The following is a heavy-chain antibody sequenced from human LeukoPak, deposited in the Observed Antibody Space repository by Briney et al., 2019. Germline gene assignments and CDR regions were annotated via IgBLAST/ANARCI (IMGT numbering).Heavy chain of an antibody. J-gene: IGHJ6*02. Sequence: ASVKVSCKASGYTFTNYAIHWVRQAPGQRLEWMAWINAGNGNTKYSQKFQGRVTITRDTSASTAYMELSSLRSEDTAVYYCARDQADCSGGSCLFYYYYGMDVWGQGTTVTVSS. D-gene: IGHD2-15*01. CDR1: GYTFTNYA. CDR3: ARDQADCSGGSCLFYYYYGMDV. V-gene: IGHV1-3*01. CDR2: INAGNGNT.